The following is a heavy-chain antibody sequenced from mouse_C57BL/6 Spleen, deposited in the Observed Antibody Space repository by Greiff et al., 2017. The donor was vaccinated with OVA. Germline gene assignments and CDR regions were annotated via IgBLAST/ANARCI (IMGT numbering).Heavy chain of an antibody. J-gene: IGHJ1*03. CDR2: IYPGDGDT. CDR3: ARASYYYGSKGYFDV. V-gene: IGHV1-80*01. D-gene: IGHD1-1*01. Sequence: QVQLQQSGAELVKPGASVQISCQASGYAFSSYWMNWVKQRPGKGLEWIGQIYPGDGDTNYNGKFKGKATLTADKSSSTAYMQLSSLTSEDSAVYFCARASYYYGSKGYFDVWGTGTTVTVSS. CDR1: GYAFSSYW.